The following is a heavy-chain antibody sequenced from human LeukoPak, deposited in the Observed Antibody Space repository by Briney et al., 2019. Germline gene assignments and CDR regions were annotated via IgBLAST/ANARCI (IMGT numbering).Heavy chain of an antibody. J-gene: IGHJ4*02. Sequence: SETLSLTCTVSGYSISSGYYWGWIRQPPGKGLEWIGSIYHSGSTYYNPSLKSRVTISVDTSKNQLSLKLSSVTAADTAVYYCARENLRFLEWLGDYWGQGTLVTVSS. D-gene: IGHD3-3*01. V-gene: IGHV4-38-2*02. CDR3: ARENLRFLEWLGDY. CDR2: IYHSGST. CDR1: GYSISSGYY.